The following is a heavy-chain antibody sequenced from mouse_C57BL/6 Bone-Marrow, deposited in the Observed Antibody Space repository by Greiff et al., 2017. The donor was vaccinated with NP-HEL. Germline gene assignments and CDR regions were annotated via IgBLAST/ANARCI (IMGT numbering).Heavy chain of an antibody. CDR2: IYPGDGDT. Sequence: QVQLKQSGAELVKPGASVKISCKASGYAFSSYWMNWVKQRPGKGLEWIGQIYPGDGDTNYNGKFKGKATLTADKSSSTAYMQLSSLTSEDSAVYFCARWLYYYGSSYGAWFAYWGQGTLVTVSA. V-gene: IGHV1-80*01. CDR1: GYAFSSYW. CDR3: ARWLYYYGSSYGAWFAY. D-gene: IGHD1-1*01. J-gene: IGHJ3*01.